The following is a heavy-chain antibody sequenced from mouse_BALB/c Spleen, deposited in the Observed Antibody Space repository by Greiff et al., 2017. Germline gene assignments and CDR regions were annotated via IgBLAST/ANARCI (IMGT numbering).Heavy chain of an antibody. CDR1: GFTFSSYA. CDR3: ARTGMDY. CDR2: ISSGGSYT. J-gene: IGHJ4*01. V-gene: IGHV5-9-4*01. Sequence: EVKLMESGGGLVKPGGSLKLSCAASGFTFSSYAMSWVRQSPEKRLEWVAEISSGGSYTYYPDTVTGRFTISRDNAKNTLYLEMSSLRSEDTAMYYCARTGMDYWGQGTSVTVSS.